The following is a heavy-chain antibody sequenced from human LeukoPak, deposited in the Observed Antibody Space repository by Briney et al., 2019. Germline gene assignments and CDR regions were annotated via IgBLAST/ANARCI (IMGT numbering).Heavy chain of an antibody. CDR1: GYNFTSYG. D-gene: IGHD5-12*01. Sequence: ASVRVSCKASGYNFTSYGISWVRQAPGQRLEWMGWIRAYNANTNYAQKLQGKVTMTTDTSTSTAYMELRSLRSDDTAVYYCARSGYSGYDSRYYYYYGMDVWGKGTTVTVSS. J-gene: IGHJ6*04. CDR3: ARSGYSGYDSRYYYYYGMDV. CDR2: IRAYNANT. V-gene: IGHV1-18*04.